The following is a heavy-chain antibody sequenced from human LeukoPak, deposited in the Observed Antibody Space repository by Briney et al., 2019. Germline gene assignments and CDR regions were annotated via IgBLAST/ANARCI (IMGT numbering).Heavy chain of an antibody. CDR3: ATRLYLAAAGIFDP. J-gene: IGHJ5*02. CDR2: ISSGGSTI. V-gene: IGHV3-48*03. CDR1: GFTFSSFE. Sequence: GGSLRLSCAASGFTFSSFEMKWVRQAPGKGLEWVSYISSGGSTIYYADSVKGRFTISRDNAKNSLYLQMNSLRAEDTAVYYCATRLYLAAAGIFDPWGQGTLVTVSS. D-gene: IGHD6-13*01.